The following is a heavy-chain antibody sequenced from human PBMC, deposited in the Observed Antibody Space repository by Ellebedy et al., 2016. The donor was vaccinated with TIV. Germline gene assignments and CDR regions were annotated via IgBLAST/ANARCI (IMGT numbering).Heavy chain of an antibody. CDR1: GGTFSSYA. V-gene: IGHV1-69*04. CDR2: IIPILGIA. Sequence: ASVKVSCKASGGTFSSYAISWVRQAPGQGLEWMGRIIPILGIANYAQKFQGRVTITADKSTTTAYMELSSLRSEDTAMYYCAINPLSDDGSDVFWGQGTLVTVSS. D-gene: IGHD3-16*01. CDR3: AINPLSDDGSDVF. J-gene: IGHJ4*02.